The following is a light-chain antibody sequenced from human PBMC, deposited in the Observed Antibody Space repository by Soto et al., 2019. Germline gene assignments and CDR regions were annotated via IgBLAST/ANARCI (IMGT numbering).Light chain of an antibody. CDR2: GAS. CDR3: QQYNDWPRT. CDR1: QSVSSN. Sequence: EIVMAQSPGTLSVSPGERSTLSRRTSQSVSSNLASYQQKPGQAPRLLIYGASTRATGVPARFSGSGSGTEFTLTISSLQSEDFAVYYCQQYNDWPRTFGQGTKVDIK. V-gene: IGKV3-15*01. J-gene: IGKJ1*01.